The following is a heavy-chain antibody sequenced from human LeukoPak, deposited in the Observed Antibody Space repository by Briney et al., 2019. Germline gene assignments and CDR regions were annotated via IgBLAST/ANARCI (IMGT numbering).Heavy chain of an antibody. J-gene: IGHJ4*02. V-gene: IGHV1-69*02. CDR2: IIPILGIA. Sequence: GASVTVSCKASGGTFSSYTISWVRQAPGQGLEWMGRIIPILGIANYAQKFQGRVTITADKSTSTAYMELSSLRSEDTAVYYCTTYCGGDCYSFLDYWGQGTLVTVSS. D-gene: IGHD2-21*02. CDR3: TTYCGGDCYSFLDY. CDR1: GGTFSSYT.